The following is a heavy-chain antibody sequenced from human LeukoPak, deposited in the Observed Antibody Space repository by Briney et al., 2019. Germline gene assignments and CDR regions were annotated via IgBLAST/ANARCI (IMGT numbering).Heavy chain of an antibody. CDR1: GFTFSSYG. CDR2: ISYDGSNK. V-gene: IGHV3-30*03. D-gene: IGHD2-2*01. J-gene: IGHJ4*02. CDR3: ARDPASLFKGSYYFDY. Sequence: GGSLRLSCAASGFTFSSYGMHWVRQAPGKGLEWVAVISYDGSNKYYADFVKGRFTISRDNSKNTLYLQMNSLRAEDTAVYYCARDPASLFKGSYYFDYWGQGTLVTVSS.